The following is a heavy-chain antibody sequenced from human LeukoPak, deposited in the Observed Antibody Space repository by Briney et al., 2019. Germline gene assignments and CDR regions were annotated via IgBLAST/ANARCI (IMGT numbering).Heavy chain of an antibody. CDR1: GGSISSGGYY. D-gene: IGHD6-6*01. V-gene: IGHV4-31*03. J-gene: IGHJ3*02. CDR3: ARTEAARLLYDAFDI. CDR2: IYYSGST. Sequence: NASETLSLTCTVSGGSISSGGYYWSWIRQHPGKGLEWIGYIYYSGSTYYNPSLKSRVTISVDTSKNQFSLKLSSVTAADTAVYYCARTEAARLLYDAFDIWGQGTMVTVSS.